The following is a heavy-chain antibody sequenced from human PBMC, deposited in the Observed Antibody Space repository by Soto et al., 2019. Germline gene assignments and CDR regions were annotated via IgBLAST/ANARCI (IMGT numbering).Heavy chain of an antibody. D-gene: IGHD3-16*01. CDR2: IYWDDDK. V-gene: IGHV2-5*02. CDR1: GFSLSTSGVG. CDR3: AHATSSIGWGTMDY. J-gene: IGHJ4*02. Sequence: QITLKESGPTLVKPTQPLTLTCTFSGFSLSTSGVGVGWIRQPQGKALERLALIYWDDDKRLTPSLKSRLTTTKYTSANLVFLTMTNVDPVDTASYFCAHATSSIGWGTMDYWGQGTLVTVSS.